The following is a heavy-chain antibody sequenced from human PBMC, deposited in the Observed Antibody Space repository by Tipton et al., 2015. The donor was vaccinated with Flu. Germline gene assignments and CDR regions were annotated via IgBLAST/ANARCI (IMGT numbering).Heavy chain of an antibody. D-gene: IGHD3-10*01. CDR1: RFTFSNYW. Sequence: CAASRFTFSNYWMHWVRQAPGKGLVWVSHIASDGSSTTYADSVKGRFTVSGDNAKNALYLHMNNLRAEDTAVYYCVRKDGSYGAGTYYPWGQGTLVTVSS. CDR3: VRKDGSYGAGTYYP. CDR2: IASDGSST. V-gene: IGHV3-74*01. J-gene: IGHJ5*02.